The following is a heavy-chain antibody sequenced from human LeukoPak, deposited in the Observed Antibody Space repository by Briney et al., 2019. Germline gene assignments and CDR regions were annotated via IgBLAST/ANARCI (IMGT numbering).Heavy chain of an antibody. CDR2: ISSSGSYI. J-gene: IGHJ3*02. Sequence: GGSLRLSCAASGFTFSSYAMSWVRQAPGKGLEWVSSISSSGSYIYYADSVKGRFTISRDNAKNSLYLQMNSLRAEDTAVYYCARGFSPDAFDIWGQGTMVTVSS. V-gene: IGHV3-21*01. CDR3: ARGFSPDAFDI. CDR1: GFTFSSYA.